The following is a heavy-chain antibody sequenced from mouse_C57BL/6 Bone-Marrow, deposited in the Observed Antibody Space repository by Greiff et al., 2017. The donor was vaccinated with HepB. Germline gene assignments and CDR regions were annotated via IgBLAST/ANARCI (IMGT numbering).Heavy chain of an antibody. V-gene: IGHV1-59*01. CDR1: GYTFTSYW. CDR2: IDPSDSYT. Sequence: QVQLQQPGAELVRPGTSVKLSCKASGYTFTSYWMHWVKQRPGQGLEWIGVIDPSDSYTNYNQKFMGKATLTVDTSSSTAYMQLSSLTSEDSAVYYCARVYGSSPLDYWGQGTSVTVSS. CDR3: ARVYGSSPLDY. D-gene: IGHD1-1*01. J-gene: IGHJ4*01.